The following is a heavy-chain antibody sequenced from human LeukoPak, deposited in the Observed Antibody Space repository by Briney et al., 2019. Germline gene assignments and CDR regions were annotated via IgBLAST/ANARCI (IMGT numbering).Heavy chain of an antibody. CDR3: ARVRSGYGGNSGTIDY. D-gene: IGHD4-23*01. Sequence: SETLSLTCTVSGGSIRSSYYYWGWIRQPPGKGLEWIGSIYDSGSTYYNPSLKSRVTISVDTSKNQFSLKLSSVTAADTAVYYCARVRSGYGGNSGTIDYWGQGTLVTVSS. CDR2: IYDSGST. J-gene: IGHJ4*02. V-gene: IGHV4-39*07. CDR1: GGSIRSSYYY.